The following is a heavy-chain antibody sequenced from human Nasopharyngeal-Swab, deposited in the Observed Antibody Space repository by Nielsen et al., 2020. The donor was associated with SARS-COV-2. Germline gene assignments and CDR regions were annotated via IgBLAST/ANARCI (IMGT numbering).Heavy chain of an antibody. CDR2: IYHSGST. Sequence: SETLSLTCAVSGGSISSSNWWSWVRQPPGKGLEWIGEIYHSGSTNYNPSLKSRVTISVDKSKNQFSLKLSSVTAADTAVYYCARHQGGLGIVPAAEFDYWGQGTLVTVSS. J-gene: IGHJ4*02. D-gene: IGHD2-2*01. V-gene: IGHV4-4*02. CDR1: GGSISSSNW. CDR3: ARHQGGLGIVPAAEFDY.